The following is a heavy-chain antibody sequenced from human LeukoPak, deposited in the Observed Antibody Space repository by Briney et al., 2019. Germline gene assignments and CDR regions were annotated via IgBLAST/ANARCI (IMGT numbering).Heavy chain of an antibody. Sequence: PGGSLRLSCAASGFTFSSYGMSWVRQAPGKGLEWVSAISGSGGSTYYADSVKGRFTISRDNSKNTLYLQMNSLRAEDRAVYYCARGLAWARFDYWGQGTLVTVSS. CDR1: GFTFSSYG. CDR2: ISGSGGST. D-gene: IGHD3-3*02. V-gene: IGHV3-23*01. CDR3: ARGLAWARFDY. J-gene: IGHJ4*02.